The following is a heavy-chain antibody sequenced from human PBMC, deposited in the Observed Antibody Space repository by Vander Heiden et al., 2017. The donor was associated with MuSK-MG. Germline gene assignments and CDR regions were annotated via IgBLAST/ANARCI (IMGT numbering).Heavy chain of an antibody. CDR3: ARGKYYDFWSGYYREGYYYYYMDV. V-gene: IGHV4-34*01. J-gene: IGHJ6*03. CDR1: GGSFSGYY. CDR2: INHRRST. D-gene: IGHD3-3*01. Sequence: QVQLQQWGAGLLKPSATLSLTCAVYGGSFSGYYWCWIRQPPGVGLEWIGEINHRRSTNYNPSLKSRVTISVDTSKNQFSLKLSSVTAADTAVYYCARGKYYDFWSGYYREGYYYYYMDVWGKGTTVTVSS.